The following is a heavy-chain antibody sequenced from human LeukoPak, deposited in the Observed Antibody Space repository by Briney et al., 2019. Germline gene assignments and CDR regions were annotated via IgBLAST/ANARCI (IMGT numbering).Heavy chain of an antibody. V-gene: IGHV1-46*01. D-gene: IGHD6-19*01. CDR3: ARQGGSGRRNFDY. CDR1: GYTFTSNY. CDR2: IYPRDGST. Sequence: ASVKVSCKASGYTFTSNYIHWVRQAPGQGLEWMGMIYPRDGSTSYAQKFQGRVTVTRDTSTSTVHMELSGLRSEDTAVYFCARQGGSGRRNFDYWGQGTLVTVSS. J-gene: IGHJ4*02.